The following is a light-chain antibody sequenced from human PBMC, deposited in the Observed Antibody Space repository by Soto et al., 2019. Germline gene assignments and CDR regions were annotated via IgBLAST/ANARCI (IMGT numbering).Light chain of an antibody. CDR1: QSVSSTY. Sequence: EIVLTQSPGTLSLSPGERATLSCRASQSVSSTYLGWYQQKPGQAPRLLIYGASSRATGIPDRFSGSGSGTLFTLTIARLEPEDFAVYYCQLYGSSPPRTFGQGTKVEIK. CDR3: QLYGSSPPRT. J-gene: IGKJ1*01. V-gene: IGKV3-20*01. CDR2: GAS.